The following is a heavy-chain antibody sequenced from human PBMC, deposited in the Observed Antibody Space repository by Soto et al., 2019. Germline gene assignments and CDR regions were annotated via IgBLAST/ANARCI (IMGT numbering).Heavy chain of an antibody. CDR2: LNPITGGT. CDR1: GYSLTGYY. Sequence: QVQLVQSGAEVKKPGASVKVSCKPPGYSLTGYYMHWVRQAPGQGLEWMGWLNPITGGTNYTQKFQGRVTMTRDTSIGTAYMERSGLRSDDTAVYFCTSDLDYWGQGTLVTVSS. CDR3: TSDLDY. J-gene: IGHJ4*02. V-gene: IGHV1-2*02.